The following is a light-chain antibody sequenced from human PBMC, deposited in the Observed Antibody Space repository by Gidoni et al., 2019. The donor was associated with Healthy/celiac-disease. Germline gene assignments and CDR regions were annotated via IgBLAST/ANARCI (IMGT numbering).Light chain of an antibody. V-gene: IGLV2-14*03. CDR2: DVS. Sequence: QSALTQPASVSGSPGQSITISCTGTSSDVGGYNYVSWYQQHPGKAPKLMIYDVSNRPSGVSNRFSGSKSGNTASLTISGLQAEDEADYYCSSYTSSSPHVVFGGGTKLTX. CDR3: SSYTSSSPHVV. CDR1: SSDVGGYNY. J-gene: IGLJ2*01.